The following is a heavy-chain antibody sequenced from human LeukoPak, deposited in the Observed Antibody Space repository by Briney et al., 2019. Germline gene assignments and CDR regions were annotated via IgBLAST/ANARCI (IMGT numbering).Heavy chain of an antibody. Sequence: SETLSLTCAVYGGSFSGYYWSWIRQPPGKGLEWIGEINHSGSTNYNPSLKSRVTISVDTSKNQFSLKLSSVTAADTAVYYCARMVLRLGMDVWGQGTTVTVSS. CDR1: GGSFSGYY. V-gene: IGHV4-34*01. J-gene: IGHJ6*02. CDR2: INHSGST. CDR3: ARMVLRLGMDV. D-gene: IGHD4/OR15-4a*01.